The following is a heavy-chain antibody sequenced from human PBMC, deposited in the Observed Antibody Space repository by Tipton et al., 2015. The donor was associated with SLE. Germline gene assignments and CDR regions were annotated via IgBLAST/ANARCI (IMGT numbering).Heavy chain of an antibody. V-gene: IGHV4-39*01. J-gene: IGHJ5*02. D-gene: IGHD3-10*01. Sequence: TLSLTCTVSGGSISSSSYYWGWIRQPPGKGLEWIGSIYYSGSTYYNPSLKSRVTISVDTSKNQFSLKLSSVTATDTALYYCARATGSGTFTRFDPWGQGTLVTVSS. CDR2: IYYSGST. CDR1: GGSISSSSYY. CDR3: ARATGSGTFTRFDP.